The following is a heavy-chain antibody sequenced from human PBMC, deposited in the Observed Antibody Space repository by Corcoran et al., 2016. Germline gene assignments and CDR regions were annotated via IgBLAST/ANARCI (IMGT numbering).Heavy chain of an antibody. CDR1: GFTFSNAW. Sequence: VQLVESGGGLVKPGGSLRLSCAASGFTFSNAWMSWVRQAPGKGLEWVGRIKSKTDGETTDYAAPVRGRFTISRDNAKTTLYLHMDSLKTEATSVYYWYPYYPGGFAYSGQGTLVTVSS. V-gene: IGHV3-15*01. CDR3: YPYYPGGFAY. D-gene: IGHD3-10*01. CDR2: IKSKTDGETT. J-gene: IGHJ4*02.